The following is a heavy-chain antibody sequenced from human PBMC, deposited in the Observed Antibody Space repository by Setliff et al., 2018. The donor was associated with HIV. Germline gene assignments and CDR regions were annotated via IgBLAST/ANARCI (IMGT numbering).Heavy chain of an antibody. Sequence: VKVSCKASGYTFTDSYIHWVQQAPGKGLEWMGRVDSEDGDTVFGEKFQGRVTMTADTSTDTAYMELSSLRSDDSAVYYCARSIYGSGSQPLDYWGQGILVTVSS. CDR1: GYTFTDSY. V-gene: IGHV1-69-2*01. CDR3: ARSIYGSGSQPLDY. D-gene: IGHD3-10*01. J-gene: IGHJ4*02. CDR2: VDSEDGDT.